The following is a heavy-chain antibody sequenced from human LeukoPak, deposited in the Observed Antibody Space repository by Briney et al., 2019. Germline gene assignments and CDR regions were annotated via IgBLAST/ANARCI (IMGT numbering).Heavy chain of an antibody. Sequence: SETLSLTCTVSDVSISNSIYHWGWIRQSPGKGLEWIGSVYYSGSTYYNPSFTSRVAMSVDTSKNQFSLKLNSMTAADTAVYYCARHVDYYASGTYYAVLDYWGQGTLVTVSS. CDR3: ARHVDYYASGTYYAVLDY. CDR2: VYYSGST. D-gene: IGHD3-10*01. V-gene: IGHV4-39*01. J-gene: IGHJ4*02. CDR1: DVSISNSIYH.